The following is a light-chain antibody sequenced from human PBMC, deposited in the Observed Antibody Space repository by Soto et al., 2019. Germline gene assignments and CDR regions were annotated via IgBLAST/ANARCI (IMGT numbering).Light chain of an antibody. CDR3: QQFSSYSQT. V-gene: IGKV1-5*01. J-gene: IGKJ1*01. CDR2: TAS. Sequence: DIQMTQSPSTLSASVGDRVTITCRASQSVSSWLAWYQQKPGKAPKLLIYTASNLDTGVPSRFSGSGSGTEFTLTISSLQPDDFATYYCQQFSSYSQTFGQGTKV. CDR1: QSVSSW.